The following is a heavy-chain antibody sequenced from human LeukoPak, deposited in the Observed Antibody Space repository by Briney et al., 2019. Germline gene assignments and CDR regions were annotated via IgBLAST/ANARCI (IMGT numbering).Heavy chain of an antibody. CDR1: GYTFTNNY. CDR2: IYPRDGST. V-gene: IGHV1-46*01. Sequence: ASVQVSCQASGYTFTNNYLHWVRQAPGQGLEWMGMIYPRDGSTSYVQNFQGRVTVTRDTSTTTVHMELRGLRSEDTAVYYCARDQEGFDYWGQGTVVTVSS. CDR3: ARDQEGFDY. J-gene: IGHJ4*02.